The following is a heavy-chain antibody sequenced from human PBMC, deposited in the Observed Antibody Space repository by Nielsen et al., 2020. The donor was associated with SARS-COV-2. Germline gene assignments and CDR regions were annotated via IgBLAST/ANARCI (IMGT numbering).Heavy chain of an antibody. CDR2: IYYSGST. CDR1: GGSISSYY. V-gene: IGHV4-59*01. J-gene: IGHJ4*02. Sequence: SETLSLTCTVSGGSISSYYWSWIRQPPGKGLEWIGYIYYSGSTNYNPSLKSRVTISVDTSKNQFSLKLSSVTAADTAVYYCARSPSAYDPFDYWGQGTLVTVSS. D-gene: IGHD5-12*01. CDR3: ARSPSAYDPFDY.